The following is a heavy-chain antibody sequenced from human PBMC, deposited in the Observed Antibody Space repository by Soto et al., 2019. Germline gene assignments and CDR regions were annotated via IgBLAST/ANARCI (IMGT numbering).Heavy chain of an antibody. D-gene: IGHD2-2*02. Sequence: GGSLRLSCAASGFTFSSYAMHWVRQAPGKGLEWVAVISYDGSNKYYADSVKGRFTISRDNSKNTLYLQMNSLRAEDTAVYYCARVRGVPAAISYYYGMDVWGQGTTVTVS. J-gene: IGHJ6*02. V-gene: IGHV3-30-3*01. CDR3: ARVRGVPAAISYYYGMDV. CDR1: GFTFSSYA. CDR2: ISYDGSNK.